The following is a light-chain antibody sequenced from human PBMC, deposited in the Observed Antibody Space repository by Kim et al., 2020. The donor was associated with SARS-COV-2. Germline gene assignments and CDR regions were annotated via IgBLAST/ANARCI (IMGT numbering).Light chain of an antibody. Sequence: QKVTISCSESSSNIGSNYEYWYQQLPGTAPKLLIYRNNQRPSGVPDRFSGSKSGTSASLAISGLRSEDDADYYCAAWDDSLSGWVFGGGTQLTVL. CDR3: AAWDDSLSGWV. CDR2: RNN. J-gene: IGLJ3*02. CDR1: SSNIGSNY. V-gene: IGLV1-47*01.